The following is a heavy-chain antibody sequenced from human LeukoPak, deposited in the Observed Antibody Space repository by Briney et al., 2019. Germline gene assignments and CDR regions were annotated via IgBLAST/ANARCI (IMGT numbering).Heavy chain of an antibody. CDR1: GYTFTGYY. V-gene: IGHV1-2*02. CDR2: INPNSGGT. D-gene: IGHD5-18*01. J-gene: IGHJ6*02. CDR3: ARDCMHTAMVTMMGYYYGMDV. Sequence: ASVKVSCKASGYTFTGYYMHWVRQAPGQGLEWMGWINPNSGGTNYAQKFQGRVTMTRDTSISTAYMELSRLRSDDTAVYYCARDCMHTAMVTMMGYYYGMDVWGQGTTVTVSS.